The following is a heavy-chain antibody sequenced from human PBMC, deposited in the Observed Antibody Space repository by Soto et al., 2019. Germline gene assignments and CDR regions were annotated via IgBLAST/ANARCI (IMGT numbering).Heavy chain of an antibody. D-gene: IGHD2-21*02. CDR3: AHRGGGNSANAFDY. V-gene: IGHV2-5*02. CDR2: IYWDDDK. Sequence: QITLKESGPTLVKPTQTLTLTCTFSGFSLSTSGVGVGWIRQPPGKALEWLALIYWDDDKRYSPSLKSRLTITKDTSKNQVVLTMTNMDPVDTATYYCAHRGGGNSANAFDYWGQGTLVTVSS. J-gene: IGHJ4*02. CDR1: GFSLSTSGVG.